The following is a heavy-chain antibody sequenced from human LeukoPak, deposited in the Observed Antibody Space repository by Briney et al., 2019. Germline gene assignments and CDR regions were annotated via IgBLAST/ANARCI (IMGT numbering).Heavy chain of an antibody. CDR3: ARLGYCSGGSCYPGWFDP. CDR2: INHSGST. J-gene: IGHJ5*02. V-gene: IGHV4-34*01. D-gene: IGHD2-15*01. Sequence: SETLSLTCAVYGGSFSGYYWSLIRQPPGKGLEWIGKINHSGSTNYNPSLKSRVTISVDTSKNQFSLKLSSVTAADTAVYYCARLGYCSGGSCYPGWFDPWGQGTLVTVSS. CDR1: GGSFSGYY.